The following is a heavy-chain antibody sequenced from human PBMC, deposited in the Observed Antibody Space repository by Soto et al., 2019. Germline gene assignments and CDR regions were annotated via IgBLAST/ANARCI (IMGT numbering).Heavy chain of an antibody. CDR1: GFTFSSYA. Sequence: EVQLLESGGGLVQPGGSLRLSCAASGFTFSSYAMSWVRQAPGKGLEWVSAISGSGGSTYYADSVKGRFTISRDNSKNTPYLQMNSLSAEDTAVYYCAKGRGRGQWLVERGTDYWGQGTLITVSS. CDR2: ISGSGGST. J-gene: IGHJ4*02. V-gene: IGHV3-23*01. D-gene: IGHD6-19*01. CDR3: AKGRGRGQWLVERGTDY.